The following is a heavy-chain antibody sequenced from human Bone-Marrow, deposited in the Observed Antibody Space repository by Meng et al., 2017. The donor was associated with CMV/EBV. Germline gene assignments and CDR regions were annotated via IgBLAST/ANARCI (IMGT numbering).Heavy chain of an antibody. D-gene: IGHD1-1*01. CDR1: GFTFSSYE. CDR2: ISSSSTYI. V-gene: IGHV3-21*01. J-gene: IGHJ3*02. CDR3: ARSRYNWNHEADAFDI. Sequence: GESLKISCAASGFTFSSYEMNWVRQAPGKGLEWVSSISSSSTYIYYADSVKGRFTISRDNAKNSLFLQMNSLRAEDTAVYYCARSRYNWNHEADAFDIWGQGTMVTVSS.